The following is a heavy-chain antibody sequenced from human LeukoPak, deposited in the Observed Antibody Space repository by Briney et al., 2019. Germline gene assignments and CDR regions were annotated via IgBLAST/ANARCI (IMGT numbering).Heavy chain of an antibody. CDR2: ISYDETKK. D-gene: IGHD4-17*01. CDR1: GFTFSTNS. Sequence: GGSLRLSCAVSGFTFSTNSMYRVRQAPGKGLEWVALISYDETKKNYADSVKGRFTISRDNSRNTLNLQMSSLREEDTAIYYCAREQTRYGALDYWGQGTLVTVSS. CDR3: AREQTRYGALDY. V-gene: IGHV3-30-3*01. J-gene: IGHJ4*02.